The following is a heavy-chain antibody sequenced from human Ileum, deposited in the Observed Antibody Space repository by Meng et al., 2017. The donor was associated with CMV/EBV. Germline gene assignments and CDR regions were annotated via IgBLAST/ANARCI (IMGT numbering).Heavy chain of an antibody. CDR3: ARGQRITLVRGGRFDP. J-gene: IGHJ5*02. CDR2: INHSGRA. CDR1: DGSFRDYF. V-gene: IGHV4-34*01. Sequence: YDGSFRDYFWAWIRQPPGKGPEWIGEINHSGRANYNSSLNSRVTISVDTSKNQFSLKLTSVTAADTAVYYCARGQRITLVRGGRFDPWGQGTLVTVSS. D-gene: IGHD3-10*01.